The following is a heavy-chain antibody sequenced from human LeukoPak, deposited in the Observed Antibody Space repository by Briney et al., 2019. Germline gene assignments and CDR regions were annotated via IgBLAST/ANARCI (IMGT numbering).Heavy chain of an antibody. D-gene: IGHD6-13*01. Sequence: GGSLRLSCAASGFTFSTYAMSWVRQVPGKGLEWVSSIDGSDYTTYYAGSVKGRFTISRDNSINTLYLQMNSLRAEDMAVYYCAKRTHSTTWSPADSWGQGTLVTVSS. J-gene: IGHJ4*02. CDR1: GFTFSTYA. V-gene: IGHV3-23*01. CDR2: IDGSDYTT. CDR3: AKRTHSTTWSPADS.